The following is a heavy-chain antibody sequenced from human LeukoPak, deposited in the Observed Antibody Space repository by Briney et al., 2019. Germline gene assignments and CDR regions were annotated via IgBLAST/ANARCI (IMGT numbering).Heavy chain of an antibody. Sequence: SETLSLTCTVSGGPISSYYWSWIRQPPGKRLERIGYIYFSGTTHYNPSLKSRVAISVDTSKNQFSLKLSSVTAADTAVYYCARVPPGELPLDYWGQGTLVTVSS. V-gene: IGHV4-4*08. J-gene: IGHJ4*02. CDR3: ARVPPGELPLDY. CDR1: GGPISSYY. D-gene: IGHD2-15*01. CDR2: IYFSGTT.